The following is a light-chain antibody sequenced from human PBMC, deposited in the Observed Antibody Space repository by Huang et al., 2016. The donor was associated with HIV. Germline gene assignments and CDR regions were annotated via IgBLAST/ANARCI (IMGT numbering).Light chain of an antibody. CDR2: WAS. Sequence: DIVMTQSPDSLAVSLGERATLNCKSSQSILYTSNSKNHLAWYQQRPGRPPKLLIYWASTREAGVPDRFSGSGSGTDFTLTISSLQAEDVAVYYCQQYYSAPQTFGQGTRLEIK. CDR3: QQYYSAPQT. J-gene: IGKJ2*01. V-gene: IGKV4-1*01. CDR1: QSILYTSNSKNH.